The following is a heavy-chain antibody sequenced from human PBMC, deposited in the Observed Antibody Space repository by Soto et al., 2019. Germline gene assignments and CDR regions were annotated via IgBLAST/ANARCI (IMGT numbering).Heavy chain of an antibody. Sequence: QVQLQESGPGLVKPSETLSLTCTVSGGSISSYYWSWIRQPPGKGLEWIGYIYYSGSTNYTPSLKSRVTISVDTSKNHLSLKLSSVTAADTAVYYCARRYAGHVDYWGQGTLVTVSS. V-gene: IGHV4-59*01. J-gene: IGHJ4*02. D-gene: IGHD2-8*01. CDR1: GGSISSYY. CDR2: IYYSGST. CDR3: ARRYAGHVDY.